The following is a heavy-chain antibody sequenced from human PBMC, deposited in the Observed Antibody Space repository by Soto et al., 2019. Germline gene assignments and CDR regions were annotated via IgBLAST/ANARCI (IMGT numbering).Heavy chain of an antibody. CDR3: TTQHSGGWSRPGLDP. J-gene: IGHJ5*02. D-gene: IGHD6-19*01. CDR2: IKSKSDGGTT. CDR1: GFTFSNAW. V-gene: IGHV3-15*01. Sequence: GGSLRLSCEASGFTFSNAWMSWVRQAPRKGLEWVGRIKSKSDGGTTDYAAPVKGRFTIARDDSKNTLYLPMNSLKTEDTAVYYCTTQHSGGWSRPGLDPWAQGTRVTVSS.